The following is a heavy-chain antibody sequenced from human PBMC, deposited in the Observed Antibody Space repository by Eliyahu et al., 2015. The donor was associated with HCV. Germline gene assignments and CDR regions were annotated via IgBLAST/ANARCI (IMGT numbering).Heavy chain of an antibody. CDR3: VVGKSEGDY. Sequence: QVQLVESGGGVVQPGRSLRLSCXASGFXFSXYAMPWVRQAPGKGLEWVAVISHDGSNKYYADSVKGRFTISRDNSKNTLYLQMNSLRAEDTAVYYAVVGKSEGDYWGQGTLVTVSS. V-gene: IGHV3-30*04. CDR1: GFXFSXYA. D-gene: IGHD1-26*01. J-gene: IGHJ4*02. CDR2: ISHDGSNK.